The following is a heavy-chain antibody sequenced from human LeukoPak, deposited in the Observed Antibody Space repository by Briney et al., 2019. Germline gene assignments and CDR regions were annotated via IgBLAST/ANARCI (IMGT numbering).Heavy chain of an antibody. CDR3: ARHQSYGSGTYYAPLDN. V-gene: IGHV4-39*01. Sequence: PSETLSLTCTVSGGSVSSSSYCWGWIRQPPMKGLEWIGSIYYSGSTEYNLSLKSRVTISVDTSRNQFSLKLSSVTAADTAVYYCARHQSYGSGTYYAPLDNWGQGILVTVSS. D-gene: IGHD3-10*01. J-gene: IGHJ4*02. CDR1: GGSVSSSSYC. CDR2: IYYSGST.